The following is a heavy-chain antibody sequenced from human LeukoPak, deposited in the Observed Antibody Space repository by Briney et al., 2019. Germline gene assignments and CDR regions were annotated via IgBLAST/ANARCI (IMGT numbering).Heavy chain of an antibody. CDR1: GFTFSYCA. J-gene: IGHJ3*02. D-gene: IGHD2-21*02. V-gene: IGHV3-64*01. Sequence: GGSLRLSCAASGFTFSYCAMHWVRQAPGKGLEYVSAISSNGGSTYYANSVKGRFTISRDNSKNTLYLQMGSLRAEDMAVYYCARAKGRLLSAFDIWGHGTMVTVPS. CDR2: ISSNGGST. CDR3: ARAKGRLLSAFDI.